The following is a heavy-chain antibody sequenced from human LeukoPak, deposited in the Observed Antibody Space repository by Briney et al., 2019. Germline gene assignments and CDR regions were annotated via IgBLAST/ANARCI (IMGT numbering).Heavy chain of an antibody. CDR1: GFTLSSNW. J-gene: IGHJ3*02. CDR3: ARAPRYAFDI. Sequence: GGSLRLSCAASGFTLSSNWMSWVRQAPGKGLEWVANIKQDGSDKYYVGSVKGRFTISRDNSKNTLCLQMNSLRAEDTAVYYCARAPRYAFDIWGQGTMVTVSS. V-gene: IGHV3-7*01. CDR2: IKQDGSDK.